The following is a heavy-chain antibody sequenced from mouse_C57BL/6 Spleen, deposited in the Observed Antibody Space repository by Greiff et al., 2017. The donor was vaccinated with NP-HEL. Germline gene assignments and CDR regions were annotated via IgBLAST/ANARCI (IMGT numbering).Heavy chain of an antibody. D-gene: IGHD1-1*01. J-gene: IGHJ4*01. Sequence: VQLQQPGAELVKPGASVKMSCKASGYTFTSYWITWVKQRPGQGLAWIGAIYPGSGSTNYNEQFKSKATLTVDPSSSTAYMQLSSLTSEYSAVYYCARSRYGSSYRAMYYWGQGTSVTVSS. CDR3: ARSRYGSSYRAMYY. V-gene: IGHV1-55*01. CDR2: IYPGSGST. CDR1: GYTFTSYW.